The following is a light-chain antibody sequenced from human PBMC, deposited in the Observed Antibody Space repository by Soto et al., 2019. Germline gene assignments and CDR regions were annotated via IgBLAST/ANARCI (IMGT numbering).Light chain of an antibody. V-gene: IGLV2-14*03. CDR3: CSYTTSNTPQIV. Sequence: QSVLTQPASVSGSPGRSITISCTGTSSDVGGYNYVSWYQHHPGKAPKLMIYDVSNRPSGVSNRFSGSKSGNTASLTISGLQPEDEADYYCCSYTTSNTPQIVFGTGTKVTVL. CDR2: DVS. J-gene: IGLJ1*01. CDR1: SSDVGGYNY.